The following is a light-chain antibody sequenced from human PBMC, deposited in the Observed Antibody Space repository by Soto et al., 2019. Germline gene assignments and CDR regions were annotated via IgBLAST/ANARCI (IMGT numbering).Light chain of an antibody. J-gene: IGKJ4*01. CDR1: QSVGTN. CDR3: QQYDDWPQLT. CDR2: GAS. V-gene: IGKV3-15*01. Sequence: EIVMTQSPVTLSVSPGERATLSCRASQSVGTNLAWYQQKPGQAPGLLISGASTRATGIPARFSGSGSGTEFTLTFSSLQSEDFAIYYCQQYDDWPQLTFGGGTKLESK.